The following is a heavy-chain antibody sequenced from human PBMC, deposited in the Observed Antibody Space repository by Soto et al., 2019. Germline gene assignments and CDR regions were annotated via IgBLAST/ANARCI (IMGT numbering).Heavy chain of an antibody. V-gene: IGHV4-34*01. CDR3: ARGEDDGMDV. J-gene: IGHJ6*02. D-gene: IGHD2-15*01. Sequence: PSETLSLTCAVYGGSFSGYYWSWIRQPPGKGLEWIGEINHSGSTNYNPSLKSRVTISVDTSKNQFSLKLSSVTAADTAVYYCARGEDDGMDVWGQGTTVTVSS. CDR1: GGSFSGYY. CDR2: INHSGST.